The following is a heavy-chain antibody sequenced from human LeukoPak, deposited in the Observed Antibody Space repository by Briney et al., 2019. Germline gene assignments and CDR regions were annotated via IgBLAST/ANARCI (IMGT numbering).Heavy chain of an antibody. Sequence: PGGSLRLSCAASGFTFSSYEMNWVRQAPGKWLEWVSHISSDGHVERYVDSVRGRFSMSRDNAKDLLFLQMDGLRAEDTAVYYCARDNYDTSGYSLDYWGQGTLVTVSS. V-gene: IGHV3-48*03. J-gene: IGHJ4*02. CDR2: ISSDGHVE. CDR3: ARDNYDTSGYSLDY. CDR1: GFTFSSYE. D-gene: IGHD3-22*01.